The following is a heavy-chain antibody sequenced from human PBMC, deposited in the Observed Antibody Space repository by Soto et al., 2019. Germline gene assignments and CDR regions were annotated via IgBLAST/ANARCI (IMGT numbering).Heavy chain of an antibody. J-gene: IGHJ4*02. CDR3: ARESNHFDY. V-gene: IGHV3-74*01. D-gene: IGHD4-4*01. CDR2: INSDGNST. CDR1: GFTFSPFW. Sequence: EVQLVESGGGLVQPGGSLRLSCAASGFTFSPFWMHWVCHFPGKGPVWVSRINSDGNSTIYADSVKGRFTISRDNGKNTMYLQRNSSRAEDTSVYYCARESNHFDYWGQGTLVTVSS.